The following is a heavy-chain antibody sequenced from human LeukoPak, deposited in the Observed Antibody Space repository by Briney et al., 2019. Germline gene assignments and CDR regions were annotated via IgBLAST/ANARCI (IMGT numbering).Heavy chain of an antibody. CDR1: GGSFSGYY. J-gene: IGHJ4*02. CDR2: INHSGST. Sequence: SETLSLTCAVYGGSFSGYYWSWIRQPPGKGLEWIGEINHSGSTNYNPSLKSRVTISVDTSKNQFSLKLSSVTAADTAVYYCARHIAVAGTSYFDYWGQGTLVTVSS. CDR3: ARHIAVAGTSYFDY. D-gene: IGHD6-19*01. V-gene: IGHV4-34*01.